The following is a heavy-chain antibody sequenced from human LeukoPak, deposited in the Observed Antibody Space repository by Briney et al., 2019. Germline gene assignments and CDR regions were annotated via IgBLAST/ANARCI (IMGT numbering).Heavy chain of an antibody. D-gene: IGHD6-13*01. J-gene: IGHJ4*02. V-gene: IGHV3-33*06. CDR2: IWYDGSNK. CDR1: GFTFSSYG. Sequence: GRSLRLSCAASGFTFSSYGMHWVRQAPGKGLEWVAVIWYDGSNKYYADSVKGRFTISRDNSKNTLYLQMNSLRAEDTAVYYCAKVVAEYSSSLPLDYWGQGTLVTVSS. CDR3: AKVVAEYSSSLPLDY.